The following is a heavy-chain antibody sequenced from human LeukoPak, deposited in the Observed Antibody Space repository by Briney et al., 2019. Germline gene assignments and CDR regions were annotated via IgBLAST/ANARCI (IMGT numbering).Heavy chain of an antibody. CDR1: GYTFTGYY. CDR3: ARDLDYDSSGCLLNY. V-gene: IGHV1-2*02. J-gene: IGHJ4*02. CDR2: INPNSGGT. D-gene: IGHD3-22*01. Sequence: ASVKVSCKASGYTFTGYYMHWVRQAPGQGLEWMGWINPNSGGTNYAQKFQGRVTMTRDTSISTAYMELSRLRSDDTTVYYCARDLDYDSSGCLLNYWGQGTLVTVSS.